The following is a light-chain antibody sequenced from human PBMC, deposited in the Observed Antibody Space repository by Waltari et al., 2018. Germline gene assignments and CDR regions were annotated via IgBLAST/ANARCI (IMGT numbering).Light chain of an antibody. CDR1: SSDVGHYNY. V-gene: IGLV2-14*03. Sequence: QSALTQPASVSGSPGQSITISCTGTSSDVGHYNYVSWYQQRPGKAPKRMISAASYPPSGISSRFSGSKSGSTASLTIYGLQAEDEADYYCSSFTSASTVGVIFGGGTKLTVL. CDR3: SSFTSASTVGVI. J-gene: IGLJ2*01. CDR2: AAS.